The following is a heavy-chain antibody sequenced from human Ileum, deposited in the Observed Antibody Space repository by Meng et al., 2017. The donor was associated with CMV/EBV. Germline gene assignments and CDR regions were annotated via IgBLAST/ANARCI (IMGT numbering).Heavy chain of an antibody. D-gene: IGHD4/OR15-4a*01. CDR3: AKGWSGGIDYYFDF. Sequence: GESLKISCAASGFTFRTFNMNWVRQAPGKGLEWVSSISKSSDYIHYADSVKGRFTISRDNAKNSLFLQMNSLRAEDTAIYYCAKGWSGGIDYYFDFWGQGTLVTVSS. V-gene: IGHV3-21*01. J-gene: IGHJ4*02. CDR2: ISKSSDYI. CDR1: GFTFRTFN.